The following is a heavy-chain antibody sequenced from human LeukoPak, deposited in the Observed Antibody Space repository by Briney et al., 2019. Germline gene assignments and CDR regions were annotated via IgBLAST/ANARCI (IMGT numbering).Heavy chain of an antibody. CDR3: ARVVYVGMAKGYFDL. CDR2: INSDGSST. J-gene: IGHJ2*01. V-gene: IGHV3-74*01. Sequence: GGSLRLSCAASGFTFSSYWMHWVRQAPGKGLVGVSRINSDGSSTSYADSVKGRFTISRDNAKNTLYLQMNSLRAEDTAVYYCARVVYVGMAKGYFDLWGRGTLVTVSS. CDR1: GFTFSSYW. D-gene: IGHD5-24*01.